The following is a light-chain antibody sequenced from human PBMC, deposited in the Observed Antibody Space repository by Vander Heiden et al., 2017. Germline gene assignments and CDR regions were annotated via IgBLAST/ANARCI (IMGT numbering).Light chain of an antibody. Sequence: QSVLTQPPSVSGAPGQRVTLSCTGSSSNIGAGSDVHWYQHLPGTAPKLLICGNTNRPSGVPDRFSGSKSGTSASLAITGLQAEDEADYHCQSYDSSLSGFVFGTGTKVAVL. CDR3: QSYDSSLSGFV. CDR1: SSNIGAGSD. V-gene: IGLV1-40*01. J-gene: IGLJ1*01. CDR2: GNT.